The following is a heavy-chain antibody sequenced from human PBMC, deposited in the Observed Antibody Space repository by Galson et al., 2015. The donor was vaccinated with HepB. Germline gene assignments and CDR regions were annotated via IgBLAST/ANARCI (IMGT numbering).Heavy chain of an antibody. Sequence: SLRLSCAASEFTFESFTMHWVRQTPGKGLEWISLISWDGDTAHYADSVKGRFSISRDNSNNILYLQLNSLRIEDTGLYYCGKHRPPWKVQGGTVDYRSQGTLVTVSS. CDR2: ISWDGDTA. V-gene: IGHV3-43*01. J-gene: IGHJ4*02. CDR1: EFTFESFT. CDR3: GKHRPPWKVQGGTVDY. D-gene: IGHD4-17*01.